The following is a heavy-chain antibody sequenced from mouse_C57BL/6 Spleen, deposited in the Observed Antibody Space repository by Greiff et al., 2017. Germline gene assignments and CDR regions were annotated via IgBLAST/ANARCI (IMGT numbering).Heavy chain of an antibody. CDR1: GYAFTNYL. J-gene: IGHJ3*01. D-gene: IGHD2-4*01. Sequence: LQESGAELVRPGTSVKVSCKASGYAFTNYLIEWVKQRPGQGLEWIGVINPGSGGTNYNEKFKGKATLTADKSSSTAYMQLSSLTSEDSAVYFCARNYDYGAYWGQGTLVTVSA. CDR3: ARNYDYGAY. V-gene: IGHV1-54*01. CDR2: INPGSGGT.